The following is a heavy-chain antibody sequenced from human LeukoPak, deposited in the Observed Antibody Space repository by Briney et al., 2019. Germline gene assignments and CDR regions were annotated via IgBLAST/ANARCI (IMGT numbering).Heavy chain of an antibody. CDR1: GFTFSSYA. CDR3: AKDSFGGDTASDY. V-gene: IGHV3-23*01. D-gene: IGHD3-16*01. CDR2: ISGSGGST. J-gene: IGHJ4*02. Sequence: GGSLRLSCAASGFTFSSYAMSWVRQAPGKGLEWVSAISGSGGSTYYADSVKGRFTISRDNSKNTLYLQMNSLRAEDAAVYYCAKDSFGGDTASDYWGQGTLVTVSS.